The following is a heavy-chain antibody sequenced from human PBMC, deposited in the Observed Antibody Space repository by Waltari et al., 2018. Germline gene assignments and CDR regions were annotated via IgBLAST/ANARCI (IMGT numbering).Heavy chain of an antibody. V-gene: IGHV3-9*03. CDR1: GFTFDDYA. CDR2: ISWNSGSR. J-gene: IGHJ3*02. CDR3: AKDGGVGAFDI. D-gene: IGHD3-10*01. Sequence: EVQLVESGGGLVQPGRSLRLSCAASGFTFDDYAMHWGRQAPGKGMEWVSGISWNSGSRGYADSVKGRFTSSRDNAKNSMYLQMNSLRAEDMALYYCAKDGGVGAFDIWGQGTMVTVSS.